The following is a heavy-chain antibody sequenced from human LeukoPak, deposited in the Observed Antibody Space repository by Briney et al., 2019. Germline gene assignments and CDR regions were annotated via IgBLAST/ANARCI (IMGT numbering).Heavy chain of an antibody. CDR3: ARHYTAMVIDLDY. V-gene: IGHV5-10-1*01. CDR1: GYSFTSYW. Sequence: GESLKISCKGSGYSFTSYWISWVRQMPGKGLEWMGRIDPSDSYTNYSPSFQGHVTISADKSISTAYLQWSSLKASDTAMYYCARHYTAMVIDLDYWGQGTLVTVSS. D-gene: IGHD5-18*01. CDR2: IDPSDSYT. J-gene: IGHJ4*02.